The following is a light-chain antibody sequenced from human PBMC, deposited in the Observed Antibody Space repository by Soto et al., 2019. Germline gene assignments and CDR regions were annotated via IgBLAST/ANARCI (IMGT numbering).Light chain of an antibody. CDR2: RSD. Sequence: QSVLTQPPSASGTPGQRVTISCSGSSSNIGSNYVSWYQHLPGAAPKLLIYRSDQRPSGVPDRFSGSKSGTSASLAISGLRSEDEADYFCAVRDDSLSGHWVFGGGTKQTLL. J-gene: IGLJ3*02. V-gene: IGLV1-47*01. CDR3: AVRDDSLSGHWV. CDR1: SSNIGSNY.